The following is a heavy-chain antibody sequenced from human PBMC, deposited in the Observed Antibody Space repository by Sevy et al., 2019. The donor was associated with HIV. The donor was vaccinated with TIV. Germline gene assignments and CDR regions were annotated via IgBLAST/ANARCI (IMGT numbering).Heavy chain of an antibody. J-gene: IGHJ4*02. CDR1: GFSPNSYW. V-gene: IGHV3-7*01. CDR2: IKQDGSVK. Sequence: GGSLRLSCAASGFSPNSYWMSWVRQAPGKGLEWVANIKQDGSVKYYVDSVKGRFTISRDNARNLLYLQMNSLRAEDTALYYCVRAIAADGSFWGQGTLVTVSS. CDR3: VRAIAADGSF. D-gene: IGHD6-13*01.